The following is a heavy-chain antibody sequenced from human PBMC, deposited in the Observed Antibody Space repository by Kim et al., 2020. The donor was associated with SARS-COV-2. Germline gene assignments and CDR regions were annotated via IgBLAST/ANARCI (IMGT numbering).Heavy chain of an antibody. CDR3: ARGRVAARRFDF. CDR1: GFTFSEFY. CDR2: ISNPATTI. D-gene: IGHD6-6*01. J-gene: IGHJ4*02. V-gene: IGHV3-11*01. Sequence: GGSLRLSCAASGFTFSEFYMGWIRQPPGKGLEWLSYISNPATTIYYADSVKGRFTISRDNTKNSLYLEMTGQRVDDTAVYFCARGRVAARRFDFWGQGTLVTVSS.